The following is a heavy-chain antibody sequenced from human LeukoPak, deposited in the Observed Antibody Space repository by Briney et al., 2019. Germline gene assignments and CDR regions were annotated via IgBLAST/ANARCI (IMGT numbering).Heavy chain of an antibody. Sequence: SQTLSLTCAISGDSVSSNSAAWNWIRQSPSRGLEWLGRTYYRSKWYNDYAVSVKSRITINPDTSKNQFSLQLNSVTPEDTAVYYCARGARGIAAAGRGIDFDYWGQGTLVTVSS. J-gene: IGHJ4*02. CDR2: TYYRSKWYN. V-gene: IGHV6-1*01. D-gene: IGHD6-13*01. CDR3: ARGARGIAAAGRGIDFDY. CDR1: GDSVSSNSAA.